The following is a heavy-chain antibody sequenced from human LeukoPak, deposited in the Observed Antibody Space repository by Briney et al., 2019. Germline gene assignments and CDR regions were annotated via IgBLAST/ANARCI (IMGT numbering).Heavy chain of an antibody. J-gene: IGHJ4*02. Sequence: PGGSLRLSCAASGFTFSSYSMNWVRQAPGKGLEWVSSISSSSSYIYYADSVKGRFTISRDNAKNSLYLQMNSLRAEDTAVYYCARLISRYAPFDYWGQGTLVTVSS. CDR1: GFTFSSYS. V-gene: IGHV3-21*01. D-gene: IGHD5-12*01. CDR3: ARLISRYAPFDY. CDR2: ISSSSSYI.